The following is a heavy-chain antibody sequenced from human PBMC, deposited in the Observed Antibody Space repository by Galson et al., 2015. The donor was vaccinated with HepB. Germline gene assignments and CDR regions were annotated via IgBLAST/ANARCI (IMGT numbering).Heavy chain of an antibody. CDR3: ARAPVLGYCSSTSCPRWQLVLTYGMDV. V-gene: IGHV3-21*01. CDR2: ISSSSSYI. CDR1: GFPFSSYW. Sequence: SLRLYCAAYGFPFSSYWMSWVRQAPGKGLEWVSSISSSSSYIYYADSVKGRFAISRDNAKNSLYLQMNSLRAEDTAVYYCARAPVLGYCSSTSCPRWQLVLTYGMDVWGQGTTVTVSS. D-gene: IGHD2-2*01. J-gene: IGHJ6*02.